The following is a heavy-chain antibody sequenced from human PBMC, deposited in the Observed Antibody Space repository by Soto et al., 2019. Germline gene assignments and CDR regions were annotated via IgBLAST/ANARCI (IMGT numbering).Heavy chain of an antibody. V-gene: IGHV1-69*13. CDR1: GGTFSSYA. Sequence: SVKVSCKASGGTFSSYAISWVRQAPGQGLEWMGGIIPIFGTANYAQKFQGRVTITADESTSTAYMELSSLRSEDTAVYYCARDHEYSGSYLDAIDIWGQGTMVTVSS. CDR2: IIPIFGTA. CDR3: ARDHEYSGSYLDAIDI. J-gene: IGHJ3*02. D-gene: IGHD1-26*01.